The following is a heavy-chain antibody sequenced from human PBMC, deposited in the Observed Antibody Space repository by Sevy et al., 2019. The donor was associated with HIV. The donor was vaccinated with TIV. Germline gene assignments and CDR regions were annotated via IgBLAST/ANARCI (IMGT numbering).Heavy chain of an antibody. CDR2: VKSKTDAGTT. V-gene: IGHV3-15*01. Sequence: GGSLRLSCAASGFTFSNAWISWVRQAPGKGLEWVGRVKSKTDAGTTDYAAPVKGRFTNSRDDSKNTVYLQMSSLKSEDTAVYYCTTGRNCGGDCHAFDLWGQGTMVTVSS. CDR3: TTGRNCGGDCHAFDL. CDR1: GFTFSNAW. J-gene: IGHJ3*01. D-gene: IGHD2-21*01.